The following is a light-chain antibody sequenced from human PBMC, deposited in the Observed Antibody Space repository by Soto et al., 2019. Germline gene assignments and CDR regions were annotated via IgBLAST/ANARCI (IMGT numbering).Light chain of an antibody. Sequence: AIQMTQSPSSLSASVGDRVTITCRASQGIRNDLGWYQQKPGKAPKLLIYDASSLESGVPSRFSGSGSGTEFTLTINSLQPEDVATYYCQKYNYVPWVFGPGTNVDIK. CDR1: QGIRND. J-gene: IGKJ3*01. CDR3: QKYNYVPWV. CDR2: DAS. V-gene: IGKV1D-13*01.